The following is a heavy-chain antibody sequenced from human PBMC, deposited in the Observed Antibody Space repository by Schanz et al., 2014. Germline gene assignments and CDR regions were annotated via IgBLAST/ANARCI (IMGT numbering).Heavy chain of an antibody. CDR1: GFTSSSHW. Sequence: EVQLVQSGGGLVQPGGSLRLSCAASGFTSSSHWMHWVRQDPGKGLVWVARINSVGSNTDYADSVTGRFTISRDNAKNTLYLQMNTLRAEDTAVYYCARKMKLGVYGGKGHDSLDIWGQGTMVTVSS. CDR3: ARKMKLGVYGGKGHDSLDI. CDR2: INSVGSNT. J-gene: IGHJ3*02. D-gene: IGHD4-17*01. V-gene: IGHV3-74*01.